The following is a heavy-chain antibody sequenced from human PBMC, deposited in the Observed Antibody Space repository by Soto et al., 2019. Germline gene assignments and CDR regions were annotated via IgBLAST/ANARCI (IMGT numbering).Heavy chain of an antibody. CDR2: INAGNGNT. CDR3: ASSRRGSGLQKLYYFDY. Sequence: ASVKVSCKASGYIFTNYVMHWVRQAPGQRLEWMGWINAGNGNTKYSQKFQGRVTITRDTSASTAYMELSSLRSEDTAVYYCASSRRGSGLQKLYYFDYWGQGTLVTVSS. D-gene: IGHD6-19*01. J-gene: IGHJ4*02. V-gene: IGHV1-3*01. CDR1: GYIFTNYV.